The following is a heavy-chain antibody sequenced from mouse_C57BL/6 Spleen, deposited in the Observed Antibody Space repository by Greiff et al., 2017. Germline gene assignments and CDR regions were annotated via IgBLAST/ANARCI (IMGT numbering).Heavy chain of an antibody. CDR3: ARQEDWDRYFDV. Sequence: EVMLVESGGGLVKPGGSLKLSCAASGFTFSDYGMHWVRQAPEKGLEWVAYISSGSSTIYYADTVKGRFTISRDNSKDTLFLQLNSLGCEDSAMCYCARQEDWDRYFDVWGTGTTVTVSS. CDR2: ISSGSSTI. J-gene: IGHJ1*03. CDR1: GFTFSDYG. V-gene: IGHV5-17*01. D-gene: IGHD4-1*01.